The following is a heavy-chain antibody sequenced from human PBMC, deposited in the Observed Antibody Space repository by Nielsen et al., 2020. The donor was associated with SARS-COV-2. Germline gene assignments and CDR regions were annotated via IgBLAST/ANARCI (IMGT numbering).Heavy chain of an antibody. D-gene: IGHD2-15*01. V-gene: IGHV3-7*03. CDR3: AREDCSGGSCYSGYYYGMDV. Sequence: VRQAPGKGLQWVANIKQNSNEENYVGSVKGRFSVSRDNAKNSMYLQMNSLRPEDTAIYYCAREDCSGGSCYSGYYYGMDVWGQGTTVTVSS. CDR2: IKQNSNEE. J-gene: IGHJ6*02.